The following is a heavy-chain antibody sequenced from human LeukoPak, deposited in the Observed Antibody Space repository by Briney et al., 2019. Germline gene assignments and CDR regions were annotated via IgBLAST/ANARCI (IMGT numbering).Heavy chain of an antibody. CDR3: ASEPFGGFDY. V-gene: IGHV3-53*01. Sequence: GGSLRLSCAASGFTVSSTYMSWVRQAPGKGLEWVSVTYSGGLTHYADSVKGRFTISRDNSKNTVYLQMNSLRAEDTAVYYCASEPFGGFDYWGQGTLVTVSS. J-gene: IGHJ4*02. CDR2: TYSGGLT. CDR1: GFTVSSTY. D-gene: IGHD3-10*01.